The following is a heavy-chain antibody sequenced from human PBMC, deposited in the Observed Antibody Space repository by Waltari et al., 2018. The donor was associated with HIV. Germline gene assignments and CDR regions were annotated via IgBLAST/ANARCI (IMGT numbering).Heavy chain of an antibody. Sequence: EVQLVESGGGLVQPGRSLSLSCTASGFTFGDYAMSWVRQRPGQGREWVGFIRSKAYGGTTEYAASVKGRFTISRDDSKSIAYLQMNSLKTEDTALYYCTRGGLLWFGDPGRWFDPWGQGTLVTVSS. J-gene: IGHJ5*02. V-gene: IGHV3-49*04. CDR1: GFTFGDYA. CDR3: TRGGLLWFGDPGRWFDP. CDR2: IRSKAYGGTT. D-gene: IGHD3-10*01.